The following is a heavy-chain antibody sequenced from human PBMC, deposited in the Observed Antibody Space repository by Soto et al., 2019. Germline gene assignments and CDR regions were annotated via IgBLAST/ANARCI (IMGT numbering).Heavy chain of an antibody. Sequence: QVQLQESGPGLVKPSETLSLTCTVSGGSISSYYWSWIRQPPGKGLEWIGYIYYSGSTNYNPSLRSRVPISVATSKNQFSLKLSSVTAADTAVYYWARLSLGIGTQDDYWGQGTLVTVSS. V-gene: IGHV4-59*08. CDR2: IYYSGST. CDR1: GGSISSYY. J-gene: IGHJ4*02. CDR3: ARLSLGIGTQDDY. D-gene: IGHD7-27*01.